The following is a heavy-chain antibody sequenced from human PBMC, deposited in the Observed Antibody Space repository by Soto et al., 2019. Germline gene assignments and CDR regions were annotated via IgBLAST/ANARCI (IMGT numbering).Heavy chain of an antibody. CDR3: AMVDVYVTPSPQDV. D-gene: IGHD3-16*01. CDR2: INTYNGNT. J-gene: IGHJ6*02. Sequence: QVQLVQSGAEVKNPGASVKVSCKASGYIFTRYGIGWARQAPGQGLEWMGWINTYNGNTNYAQNVQGRVTLTTDTSTSKAYMELRSLRSNDTAIYYCAMVDVYVTPSPQDVWGQGTTVIVSS. CDR1: GYIFTRYG. V-gene: IGHV1-18*01.